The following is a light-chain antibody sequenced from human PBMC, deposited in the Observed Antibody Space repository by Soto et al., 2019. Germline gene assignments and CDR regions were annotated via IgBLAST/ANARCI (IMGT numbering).Light chain of an antibody. CDR1: QSLVSSDCNTY. CDR2: KVS. J-gene: IGKJ2*01. Sequence: DVVMTQSPLSLPVTLGQPASISCRSSQSLVSSDCNTYLNWFQQRPGQSPRRLIYKVSNRDSGVPDRFSGSGSATDFTLKISRVEAEDAGVYYCMQATHWLYTFGQGTKLEIK. V-gene: IGKV2-30*01. CDR3: MQATHWLYT.